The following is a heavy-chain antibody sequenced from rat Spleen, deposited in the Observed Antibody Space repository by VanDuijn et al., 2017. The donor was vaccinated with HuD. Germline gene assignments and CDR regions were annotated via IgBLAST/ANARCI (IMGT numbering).Heavy chain of an antibody. CDR1: GFSLTRNH. V-gene: IGHV2-32*01. D-gene: IGHD1-7*01. CDR3: ASYD. Sequence: QVQLKESGPGLVQPSQTLSLTCTVSGFSLTRNHVHWVRQPPGKGLEWMGIMWNDGDTSYNSALKSRLRISRDTSKSQVFLKMNNLKEEDTAIYYCASYDWGQGVMVTVSS. CDR2: MWNDGDT. J-gene: IGHJ2*01.